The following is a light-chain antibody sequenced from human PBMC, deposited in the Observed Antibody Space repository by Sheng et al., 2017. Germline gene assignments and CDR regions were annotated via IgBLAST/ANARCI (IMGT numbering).Light chain of an antibody. CDR2: DAS. Sequence: AIQMTQSPSSLSASVGDRVTITCRASQGIRNDLGWYQQKPGNTPKLLIYDASSLQSGVPSRFSGSGSGTHFTLTISSLQPEDFATYYCLQDYNYPRTFGQGTKVE. CDR3: LQDYNYPRT. V-gene: IGKV1-6*02. CDR1: QGIRND. J-gene: IGKJ1*01.